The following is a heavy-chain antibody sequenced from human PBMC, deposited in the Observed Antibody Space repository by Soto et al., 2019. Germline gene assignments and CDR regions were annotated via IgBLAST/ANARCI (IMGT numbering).Heavy chain of an antibody. CDR2: ISAYNGNT. J-gene: IGHJ4*02. CDR1: GYTFTNYG. CDR3: AREPYCSGGSCYLYYFDY. D-gene: IGHD2-15*01. Sequence: ASVKVSCKASGYTFTNYGISWVRQAPGQGLEWMGWISAYNGNTDYAQKLQGRVTMTADTSTSTAYMELRSLRSDDTAVYYCAREPYCSGGSCYLYYFDYWGQGTLVTVSS. V-gene: IGHV1-18*01.